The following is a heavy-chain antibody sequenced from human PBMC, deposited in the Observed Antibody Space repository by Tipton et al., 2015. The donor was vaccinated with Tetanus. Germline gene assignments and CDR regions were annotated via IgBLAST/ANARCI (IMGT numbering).Heavy chain of an antibody. V-gene: IGHV4-59*01. CDR1: GGSMRSYY. D-gene: IGHD1-1*01. Sequence: TLSLTCIVSGGSMRSYYWSWIRQPPGKGLEWIGHIYSSGGARYNPSLKSRTTMSVDRSKSQFSLEVTSVTAADTAVYFCARGPLENEGYFDSWGQGILVA. J-gene: IGHJ4*02. CDR3: ARGPLENEGYFDS. CDR2: IYSSGGA.